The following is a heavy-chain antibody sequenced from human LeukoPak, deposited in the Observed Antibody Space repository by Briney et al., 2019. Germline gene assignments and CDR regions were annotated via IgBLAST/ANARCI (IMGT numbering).Heavy chain of an antibody. CDR2: IWYDGSKK. Sequence: GRSLRLSFAASGFTFSSNGMHWVRQAPGKGLEWVAVIWYDGSKKYYADSVKGRFTISRDNSKNTLDLQMDSLRAEDTAVYYCARMSGSHIDYWGQGTLVTVSS. CDR1: GFTFSSNG. CDR3: ARMSGSHIDY. V-gene: IGHV3-33*08. D-gene: IGHD1-26*01. J-gene: IGHJ4*02.